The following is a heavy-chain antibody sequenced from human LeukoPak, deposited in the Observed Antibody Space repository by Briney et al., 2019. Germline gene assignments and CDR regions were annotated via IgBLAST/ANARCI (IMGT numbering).Heavy chain of an antibody. V-gene: IGHV3-21*01. Sequence: GGSLRLSCAASGFTFSSYSMNWVRQAPGKGLEWVSSISSSSSYIYYADSVKGRFTISRDNAKNSLYLQMSSLRAEDTAVYYCAREGHPPGVDYWGQGTLVTVSS. CDR3: AREGHPPGVDY. CDR2: ISSSSSYI. CDR1: GFTFSSYS. J-gene: IGHJ4*02.